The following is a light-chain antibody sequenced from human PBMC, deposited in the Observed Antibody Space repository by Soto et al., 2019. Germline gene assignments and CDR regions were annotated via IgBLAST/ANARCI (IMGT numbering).Light chain of an antibody. Sequence: DIQMPQSPSTLSAYVGDRVTITCRASQSISSWLAWYQQKPGKAPKLLIYDASSLESGVPSRFSGSGSGTEFTLTISSLQPDDFATYYCQQYNSYSLTFGGGTKVDIK. V-gene: IGKV1-5*01. J-gene: IGKJ4*01. CDR1: QSISSW. CDR2: DAS. CDR3: QQYNSYSLT.